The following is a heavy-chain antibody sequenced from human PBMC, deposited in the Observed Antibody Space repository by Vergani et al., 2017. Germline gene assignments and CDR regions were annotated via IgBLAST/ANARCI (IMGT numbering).Heavy chain of an antibody. CDR2: IYSGGST. CDR3: ARNRPYYDSLTGYYPDPYYFDY. V-gene: IGHV3-53*01. D-gene: IGHD3-9*01. CDR1: GFTVSSNY. Sequence: EVQLVESGGGLIQPGGSLRLSCAASGFTVSSNYMSWVRQAPGKGLEWVSVIYSGGSTYYADSVKGRFTISRANSKNTLYLQMNSLRAEDTAVYYCARNRPYYDSLTGYYPDPYYFDYWGQGTLVTVSS. J-gene: IGHJ4*02.